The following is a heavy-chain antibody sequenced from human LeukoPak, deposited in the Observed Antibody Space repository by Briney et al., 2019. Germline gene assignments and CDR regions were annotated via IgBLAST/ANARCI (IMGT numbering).Heavy chain of an antibody. CDR1: GGSIINYY. D-gene: IGHD3-22*01. V-gene: IGHV4-59*12. Sequence: SETLSLTCSVSGGSIINYYWCWIRQPPGKALGWIGYIYYSGSTNYNPSLKSRVTISVDTSKNQFSLKLSSVTAADTAVYYCARTYYYDSSGYSNWFDPWGQGTLVTVSS. CDR3: ARTYYYDSSGYSNWFDP. CDR2: IYYSGST. J-gene: IGHJ5*02.